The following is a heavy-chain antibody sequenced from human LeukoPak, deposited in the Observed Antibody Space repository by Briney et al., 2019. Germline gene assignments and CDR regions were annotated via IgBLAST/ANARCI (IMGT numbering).Heavy chain of an antibody. CDR3: ARDREDSSSWYYFDY. CDR2: IYTSGST. CDR1: GGSISSYY. J-gene: IGHJ4*02. Sequence: PSETLSLTCTVSGGSISSYYWSWIRQPAGKGLEWIGRIYTSGSTNYNPSLKGRVTMSVDTSKNQFSLKLSSVTAADTAVYYCARDREDSSSWYYFDYWGQGTLVTVSS. D-gene: IGHD6-13*01. V-gene: IGHV4-4*07.